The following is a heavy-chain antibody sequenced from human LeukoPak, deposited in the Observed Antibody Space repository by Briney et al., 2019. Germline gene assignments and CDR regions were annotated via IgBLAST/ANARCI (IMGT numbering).Heavy chain of an antibody. CDR2: IIPIFGTG. V-gene: IGHV1-69*01. CDR3: ARGLGDSSGHYYSDY. J-gene: IGHJ4*02. D-gene: IGHD3-22*01. CDR1: GGTFSTYA. Sequence: SVKVSCKTSGGTFSTYAISWVRQAPGQGLEWMGGIIPIFGTGNYAQKFQGRVTITADESTSTAYMELSSLRSEDTAVYYCARGLGDSSGHYYSDYWGQGTLVTVSS.